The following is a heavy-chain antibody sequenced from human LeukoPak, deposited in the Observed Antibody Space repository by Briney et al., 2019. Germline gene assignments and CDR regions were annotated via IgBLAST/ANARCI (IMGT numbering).Heavy chain of an antibody. J-gene: IGHJ3*01. Sequence: SETLSLTCTVSGGSITSPDSYWSWIRQPPGRGLEWIGHIYYTGSTYENPSLKSRLTISLDSSKNQFSLKLSSVTAADTAVDYCARADYDSSGYYHAFDLWGQGTMVTVSS. D-gene: IGHD3-22*01. CDR2: IYYTGST. CDR1: GGSITSPDSY. V-gene: IGHV4-30-4*01. CDR3: ARADYDSSGYYHAFDL.